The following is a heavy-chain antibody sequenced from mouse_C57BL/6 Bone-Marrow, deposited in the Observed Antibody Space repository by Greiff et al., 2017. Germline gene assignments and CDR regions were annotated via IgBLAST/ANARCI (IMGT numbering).Heavy chain of an antibody. D-gene: IGHD2-2*01. CDR2: IWSGGST. V-gene: IGHV2-2*01. J-gene: IGHJ1*03. CDR1: GFSLTSYG. CDR3: ARKRLRPYWYFDV. Sequence: VQLQESGPGLVQPSQSLSITCTVSGFSLTSYGVHWVRQSPGKGLEWLGVIWSGGSTDYNAAFISRLSISKDNSKSQVFFKMNSLQADDTAIYYCARKRLRPYWYFDVWGTGTTVTVSS.